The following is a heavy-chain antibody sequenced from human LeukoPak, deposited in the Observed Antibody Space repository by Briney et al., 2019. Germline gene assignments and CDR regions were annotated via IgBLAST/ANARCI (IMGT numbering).Heavy chain of an antibody. CDR3: ARARGYCSSTKCYDDHDY. CDR2: INPNSGGT. V-gene: IGHV1-2*02. Sequence: ASVKVSCKASGYTFTDYYMHWVRQAPGQGLEWMGWINPNSGGTKYAQKFQGRVTMTRDTSISTVYMELSSLRSDDTAVYYCARARGYCSSTKCYDDHDYWGQGTLVTVSS. D-gene: IGHD2-2*01. J-gene: IGHJ4*02. CDR1: GYTFTDYY.